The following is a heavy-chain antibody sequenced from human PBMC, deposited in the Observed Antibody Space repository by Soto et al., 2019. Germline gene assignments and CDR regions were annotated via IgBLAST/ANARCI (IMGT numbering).Heavy chain of an antibody. D-gene: IGHD6-13*01. J-gene: IGHJ6*02. Sequence: EVQLVESGGGLVTPGGSLTLSCAASGFSFSPAWMNWVRQAPGKGLEWVGLIKSKGGGGTADYAAPVKGRFIISRDYSKNTIYLQMNSLKPEDTALYYCIWQQDFYYGRAVWGQWTTVTVSS. V-gene: IGHV3-15*07. CDR2: IKSKGGGGTA. CDR3: IWQQDFYYGRAV. CDR1: GFSFSPAW.